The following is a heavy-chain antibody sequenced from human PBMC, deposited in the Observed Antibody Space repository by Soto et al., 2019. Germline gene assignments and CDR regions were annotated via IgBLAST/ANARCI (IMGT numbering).Heavy chain of an antibody. CDR1: GYSFTDYH. CDR3: ARGDSTDCSNGVCSFFYNHDMDV. CDR2: INPKSGGT. V-gene: IGHV1-2*04. Sequence: AASVKVSCKASGYSFTDYHIHWVRQAPGQGLEWLGRINPKSGGTSTAQKFQGWVTMTTDTSISTASMELTRRTSDDTAIYYCARGDSTDCSNGVCSFFYNHDMDVWGQGTTVTVSS. D-gene: IGHD2-8*01. J-gene: IGHJ6*02.